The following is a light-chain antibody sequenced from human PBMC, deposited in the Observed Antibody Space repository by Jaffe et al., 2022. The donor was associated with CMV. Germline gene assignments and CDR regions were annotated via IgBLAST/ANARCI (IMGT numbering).Light chain of an antibody. CDR2: KAS. CDR1: QSVSNW. V-gene: IGKV1-5*03. Sequence: DFQMTQSPSTLSASVGDRVTITCRASQSVSNWVAWYQQKPGKAPKALIYKASSLEKDVPSRFSGSGSGTEFTLTISNLQPDDFATYYCQQYYNYWTFGQGTKVEIK. J-gene: IGKJ1*01. CDR3: QQYYNYWT.